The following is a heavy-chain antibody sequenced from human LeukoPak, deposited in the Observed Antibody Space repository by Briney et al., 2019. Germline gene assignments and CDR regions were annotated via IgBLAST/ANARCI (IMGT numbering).Heavy chain of an antibody. CDR1: GFTFSSYA. Sequence: GGSLRLSCAASGFTFSSYAMSWVRQAPGKGLEWVSAISGSGGSTYYADSVKGRFTISRDNSKNTLYLQMNSLRAEDTAVYYCAKDRNIAAAATPPCFDYWAREPWSPSPQ. V-gene: IGHV3-23*01. J-gene: IGHJ4*02. D-gene: IGHD6-13*01. CDR3: AKDRNIAAAATPPCFDY. CDR2: ISGSGGST.